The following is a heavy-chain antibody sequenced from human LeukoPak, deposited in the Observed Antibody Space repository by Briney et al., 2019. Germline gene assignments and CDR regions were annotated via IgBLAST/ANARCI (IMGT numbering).Heavy chain of an antibody. CDR3: ARSIDYYGSGSYCDY. D-gene: IGHD3-10*01. CDR2: INPNSGGT. V-gene: IGHV1-2*02. J-gene: IGHJ4*02. Sequence: GASVKVSCKASGYTFTAYYMHWVRQAPGQGLEWMGWINPNSGGTNYAQKFQGRVTMTRDTSISTAYMELSRLRSDDTAVYYCARSIDYYGSGSYCDYWGQGTLVTVSS. CDR1: GYTFTAYY.